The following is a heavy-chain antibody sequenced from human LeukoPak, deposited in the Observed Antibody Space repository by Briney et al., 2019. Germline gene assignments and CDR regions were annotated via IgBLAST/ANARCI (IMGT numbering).Heavy chain of an antibody. CDR3: AKDMIAEEEYYYYGMDV. Sequence: GGSLRLSCAASGFTFSSYGMHWVRHAPGKGLEWVAFIRYDGSNKYYADSVKGRFTISRDNSKNTLYLQMNSLRAEDTAVYYCAKDMIAEEEYYYYGMDVWGQGTTVTAS. V-gene: IGHV3-30*02. CDR2: IRYDGSNK. CDR1: GFTFSSYG. J-gene: IGHJ6*02. D-gene: IGHD3-22*01.